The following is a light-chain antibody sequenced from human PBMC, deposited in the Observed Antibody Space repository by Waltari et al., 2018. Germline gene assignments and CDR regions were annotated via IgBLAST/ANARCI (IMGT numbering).Light chain of an antibody. V-gene: IGKV3-20*01. J-gene: IGKJ2*01. CDR2: GSS. Sequence: EIVLTQSPGTLSLSPGERATLSCRASQSVSSNYLAWYQQEPGQAPRLLIHGSSRRATGIPDRFSGSGSGTDFTLTISRLEPEDLAVYYCQQYGRSWNTFGQGTKLEIK. CDR1: QSVSSNY. CDR3: QQYGRSWNT.